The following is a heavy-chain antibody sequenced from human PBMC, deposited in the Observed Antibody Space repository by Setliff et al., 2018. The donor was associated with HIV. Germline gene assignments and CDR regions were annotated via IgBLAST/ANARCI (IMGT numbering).Heavy chain of an antibody. CDR1: GYTFTSYG. J-gene: IGHJ6*03. V-gene: IGHV1-18*01. D-gene: IGHD3-16*01. CDR3: ARAYPWGYVDYYYMDV. Sequence: GASVKVSCKAPGYTFTSYGITWVRQAPGQGLEWMGWISGYNGNTDYAQNLQGRVTMTTDTSTSTAYMELRSLRSDDTAVYYCARAYPWGYVDYYYMDVWGKGTTVTVSS. CDR2: ISGYNGNT.